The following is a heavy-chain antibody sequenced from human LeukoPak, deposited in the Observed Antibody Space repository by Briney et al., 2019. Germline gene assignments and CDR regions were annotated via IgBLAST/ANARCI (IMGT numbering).Heavy chain of an antibody. CDR1: GGSISSSSYY. CDR2: IYYSGST. Sequence: PSETLSLTCTVSGGSISSSSYYWGWIRQPPGKGLEWIGSIYYSGSTYYNPSLKSRVTISVDTSKNQFSLKLSSVTAADTAVYYCAREGVTWDYWGQGTLVTVSS. J-gene: IGHJ4*02. V-gene: IGHV4-39*07. D-gene: IGHD2-21*02. CDR3: AREGVTWDY.